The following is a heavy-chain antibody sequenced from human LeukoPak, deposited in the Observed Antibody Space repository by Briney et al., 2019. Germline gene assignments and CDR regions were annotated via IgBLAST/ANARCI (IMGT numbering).Heavy chain of an antibody. D-gene: IGHD1-26*01. V-gene: IGHV3-30-3*01. CDR3: ARDASGTYYVDGWYFDL. J-gene: IGHJ4*01. CDR1: GFTFSSYV. Sequence: PGGSLRLSCAASGFTFSSYVMHWVRQAPGKGLEWVAVISYDGGNKYYAGSVKGRFTISRDNSKNTLYLQMNSLRAEDTAVYYCARDASGTYYVDGWYFDLWGHGTLVTVSS. CDR2: ISYDGGNK.